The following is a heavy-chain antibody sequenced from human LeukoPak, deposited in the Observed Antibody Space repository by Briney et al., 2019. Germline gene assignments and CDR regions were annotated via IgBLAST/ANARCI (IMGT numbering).Heavy chain of an antibody. CDR1: GGSFSGYY. CDR3: ARSYYGSGSVNYYMDV. J-gene: IGHJ6*03. Sequence: SETLSLTCAVYGGSFSGYYWSWIRQPPGKGLEWIGEINHSGSTNYNPSLKSRVTISVDTSKNQFSLKLSSVTAADTAVYYCARSYYGSGSVNYYMDVWGKGTTVTISS. D-gene: IGHD3-10*01. V-gene: IGHV4-34*01. CDR2: INHSGST.